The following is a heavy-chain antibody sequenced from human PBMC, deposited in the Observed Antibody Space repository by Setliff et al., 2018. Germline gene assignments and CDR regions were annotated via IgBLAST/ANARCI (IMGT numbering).Heavy chain of an antibody. J-gene: IGHJ4*02. CDR2: IQTSGST. CDR1: GGSISSGSYY. Sequence: SETLSLTCSVSGGSISSGSYYWTWIRQPAGKGLEWIGHIQTSGSTDYNPSLKRRVTISVDTSKNQLSLKLNSVTAADTAVYYCARGINTVSWTPKYWGQGTLVTVSS. D-gene: IGHD2-2*02. V-gene: IGHV4-61*09. CDR3: ARGINTVSWTPKY.